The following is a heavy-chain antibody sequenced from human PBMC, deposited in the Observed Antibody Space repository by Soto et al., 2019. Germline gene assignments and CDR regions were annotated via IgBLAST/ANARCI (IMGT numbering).Heavy chain of an antibody. Sequence: PGESLKISCKGSGYIFTSYWISWVRQMPGKGLEWMRRIDPSDSYTNYSPSFQGHVTISADKSISTAYLQWSSLKASDTAMYYCAAGYCSSTSCYTGWDYDYGMDVWGQGTTVTVSS. CDR2: IDPSDSYT. D-gene: IGHD2-2*02. J-gene: IGHJ6*02. CDR1: GYIFTSYW. V-gene: IGHV5-10-1*01. CDR3: AAGYCSSTSCYTGWDYDYGMDV.